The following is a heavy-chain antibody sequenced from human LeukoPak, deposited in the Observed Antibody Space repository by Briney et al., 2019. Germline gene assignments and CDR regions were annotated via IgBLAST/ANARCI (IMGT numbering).Heavy chain of an antibody. V-gene: IGHV4-59*01. J-gene: IGHJ3*02. CDR1: GGSISSYY. CDR2: IYYSGST. D-gene: IGHD4-17*01. Sequence: SETLSLTCTVSGGSISSYYWSWIRQPPGKGLEWIGYIYYSGSTNSNPSLKRPVTISLDTSKNQFSLRMSSVTAADTAVYYCGRAYYGDYAPHAFVIWGQGTMVTVSS. CDR3: GRAYYGDYAPHAFVI.